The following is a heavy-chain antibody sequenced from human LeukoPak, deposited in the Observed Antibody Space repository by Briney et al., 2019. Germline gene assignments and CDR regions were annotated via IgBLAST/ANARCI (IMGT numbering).Heavy chain of an antibody. CDR1: GGSFSGYY. Sequence: SETLSLTCAVYGGSFSGYYWSWIRQPPGKGLEWIGEINHSGSTNYNPSLKSRVTISVDTSKNQFSLKLSSVTAADTAVYYCASANYYYYYYMDVWGKGPRSPSP. CDR3: ASANYYYYYYMDV. J-gene: IGHJ6*03. CDR2: INHSGST. V-gene: IGHV4-34*01.